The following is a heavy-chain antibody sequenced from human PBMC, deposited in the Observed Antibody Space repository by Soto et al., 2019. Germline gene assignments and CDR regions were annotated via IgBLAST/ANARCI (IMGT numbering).Heavy chain of an antibody. D-gene: IGHD2-2*01. CDR3: ARSDCTSTSCYVVWFDP. CDR1: GFIFSNYG. Sequence: EVQLVESGGGLVKPGGSLRLSCAASGFIFSNYGMNWVRQAPGKGLEWVSSISSSSSYISYADSVKGRFTISRDNAKNSVYLQMNSLRAEDTAVYYCARSDCTSTSCYVVWFDPWGQGILVTVSS. J-gene: IGHJ5*02. V-gene: IGHV3-21*01. CDR2: ISSSSSYI.